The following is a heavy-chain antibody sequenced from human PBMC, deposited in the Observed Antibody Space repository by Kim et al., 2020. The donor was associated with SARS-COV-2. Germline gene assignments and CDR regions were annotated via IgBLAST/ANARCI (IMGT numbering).Heavy chain of an antibody. CDR3: ARVSRGVRTPYFDY. CDR1: GYSISSGYY. CDR2: IYHSGST. Sequence: SETLSLTCTVSGYSISSGYYWGWIRQPPGKGLEWIGSIYHSGSTYYNPSLKSRVTISVDTSKNQFSLKLSSVTAADTAVYYCARVSRGVRTPYFDYWGQGTLVTVSS. V-gene: IGHV4-38-2*02. J-gene: IGHJ4*02. D-gene: IGHD3-10*01.